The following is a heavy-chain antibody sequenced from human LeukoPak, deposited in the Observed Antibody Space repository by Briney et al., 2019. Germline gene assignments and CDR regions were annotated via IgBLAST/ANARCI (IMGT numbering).Heavy chain of an antibody. CDR1: GYTFTGYY. J-gene: IGHJ4*02. CDR3: AREGIWSSTSCYPSSYDY. Sequence: ASVKVSCNASGYTFTGYYMHWVRQAPGQGLVWMGWINPNSGGTNYAQKFQGRVTMTRDTSISTAYIELSRLRSDDTAVYYCAREGIWSSTSCYPSSYDYWGQGTLVTVSS. CDR2: INPNSGGT. D-gene: IGHD2-2*01. V-gene: IGHV1-2*02.